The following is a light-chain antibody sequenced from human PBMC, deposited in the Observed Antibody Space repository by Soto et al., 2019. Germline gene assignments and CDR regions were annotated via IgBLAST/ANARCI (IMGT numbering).Light chain of an antibody. CDR2: KAS. CDR3: HQYKSSWT. Sequence: DIQMTQSPSTLSASVGDRVTITCRASQSISSWLAWYQQRPGKAPNLLIYKASSLESGVPSRFSGSGSGTEFTLTISSLQPDDFATYYCHQYKSSWTFGQGTKVDIK. CDR1: QSISSW. V-gene: IGKV1-5*03. J-gene: IGKJ1*01.